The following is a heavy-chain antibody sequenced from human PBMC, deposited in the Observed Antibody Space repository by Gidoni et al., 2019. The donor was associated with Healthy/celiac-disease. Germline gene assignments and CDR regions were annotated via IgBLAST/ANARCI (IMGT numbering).Heavy chain of an antibody. V-gene: IGHV3-30*03. CDR1: GFTFSSYG. Sequence: QVQLVESGGGVVQPGRSLRLSCAASGFTFSSYGMHWVRQAPGKGLEWVAVISYDGSNKYYADSVKGRFTISRDNSKNTLYLQMNSLRAEDTAVYYCARDPTASYGDYGDYWGQGTLVTVSS. CDR3: ARDPTASYGDYGDY. J-gene: IGHJ4*02. D-gene: IGHD4-17*01. CDR2: ISYDGSNK.